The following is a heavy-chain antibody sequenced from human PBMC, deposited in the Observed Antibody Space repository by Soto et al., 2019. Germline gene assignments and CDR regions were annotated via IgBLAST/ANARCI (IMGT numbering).Heavy chain of an antibody. CDR1: GFTFSSYG. Sequence: LRLSCAASGFTFSSYGMHWVRQAPGKGLEWVAVISYDGSNKYYADSVKGRFTISRDNSKNTLYLQMNSLRAEDTAVYYCAKLYGEDFDYWGQGTLVTVSS. CDR2: ISYDGSNK. V-gene: IGHV3-30*18. D-gene: IGHD4-17*01. CDR3: AKLYGEDFDY. J-gene: IGHJ4*02.